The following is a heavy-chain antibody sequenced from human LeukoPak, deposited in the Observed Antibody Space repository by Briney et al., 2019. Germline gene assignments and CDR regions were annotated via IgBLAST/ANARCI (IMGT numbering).Heavy chain of an antibody. CDR1: GNTFTSYY. Sequence: ASVKVSCKAAGNTFTSYYMHWVRQAPGQGLEWMGIINPSGGRTNYAQKFQGRVTMTRDTSTSAVYMELSSLRSEDTAMYYCARDNTAGGPFDYWGQGTLVTVSS. CDR2: INPSGGRT. V-gene: IGHV1-46*01. CDR3: ARDNTAGGPFDY. D-gene: IGHD6-13*01. J-gene: IGHJ4*02.